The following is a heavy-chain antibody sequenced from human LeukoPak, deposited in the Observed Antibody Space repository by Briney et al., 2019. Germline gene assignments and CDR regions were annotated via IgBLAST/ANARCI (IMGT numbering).Heavy chain of an antibody. D-gene: IGHD2-2*01. CDR1: GFTFDDYA. Sequence: GGSLRLSCAASGFTFDDYAMHWVRQAPGKGLEWVSSISSSRSYIYNADSVKGRFTISRDNAKNSLYLQMNSLRAEDTAVYYCARDHCSSTSCFPSGTNYFDSWGQGTPVTVSS. J-gene: IGHJ4*02. V-gene: IGHV3-21*01. CDR3: ARDHCSSTSCFPSGTNYFDS. CDR2: ISSSRSYI.